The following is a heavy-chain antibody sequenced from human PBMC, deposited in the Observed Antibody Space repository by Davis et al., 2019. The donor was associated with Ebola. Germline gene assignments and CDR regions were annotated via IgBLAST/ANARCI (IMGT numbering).Heavy chain of an antibody. CDR3: ARDRGNFDC. CDR2: INTNTGNP. J-gene: IGHJ4*02. D-gene: IGHD3-10*01. V-gene: IGHV7-4-1*02. CDR1: GYKLTSYA. Sequence: AASVKVSCTASGYKLTSYAMNWVRQAPGQGLEWMGWINTNTGNPTYAQGFTGRFVFSLDTSVSTTYLQISSLKAEDTAIYYCARDRGNFDCWGQGTLVTVSS.